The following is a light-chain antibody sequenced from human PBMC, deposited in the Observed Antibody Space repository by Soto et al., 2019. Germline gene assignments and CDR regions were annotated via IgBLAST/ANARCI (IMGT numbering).Light chain of an antibody. V-gene: IGKV3-11*01. CDR1: QSISSY. CDR3: RQRSTWPFT. J-gene: IGKJ3*01. Sequence: EIVLTQSPATLALSPGERATLSCRASQSISSYLAWYQQKPDQAPRLLIYDASNRATGIPARFSGSGSGTDFTLTISSLEPEDFAVYYCRQRSTWPFTFGPGTKVDIK. CDR2: DAS.